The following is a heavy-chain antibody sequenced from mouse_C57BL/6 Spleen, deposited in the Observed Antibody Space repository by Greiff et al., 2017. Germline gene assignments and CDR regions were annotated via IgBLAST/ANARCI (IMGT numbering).Heavy chain of an antibody. D-gene: IGHD1-1*01. CDR2: IDPSDSYT. CDR1: GYTFTSYW. Sequence: QVQLQQPGAELVKPGASVKLSCKASGYTFTSYWMQWVKQRPGQGLEWIGEIDPSDSYTNYNQKFKGKATLTVDTSSSTAYMQLSSLTSEDSAVYYCARRDVVADYWGQGTTLTVSS. V-gene: IGHV1-50*01. CDR3: ARRDVVADY. J-gene: IGHJ2*01.